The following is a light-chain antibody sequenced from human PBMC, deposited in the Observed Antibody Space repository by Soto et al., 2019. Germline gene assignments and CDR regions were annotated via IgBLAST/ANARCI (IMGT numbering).Light chain of an antibody. CDR2: KDS. V-gene: IGLV3-25*02. Sequence: SYELTQTPSVSVSPGQTARITCSGDELSKLYVYWYQQKPGQAPVLVIYKDSERASGIPERFSASSSGTTVTLTISGVRAEDEADYYCQSSDDTGNYYLFGTGTKVTVL. CDR1: ELSKLY. CDR3: QSSDDTGNYYL. J-gene: IGLJ1*01.